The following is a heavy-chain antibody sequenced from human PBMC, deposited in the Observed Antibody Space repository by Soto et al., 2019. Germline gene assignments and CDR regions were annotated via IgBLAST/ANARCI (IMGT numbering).Heavy chain of an antibody. CDR3: AIYSSSWSHYYRMDA. CDR1: GYSFTSYW. V-gene: IGHV5-10-1*01. J-gene: IGHJ6*02. Sequence: GESLKISCKGSGYSFTSYWISWVRQMPGKGLEWMGRIEPSDSYTNYSPSFQGHVTISADKSISTAYLQWSSLKASDTAMYYCAIYSSSWSHYYRMDAWGQGTTVTVSS. D-gene: IGHD6-13*01. CDR2: IEPSDSYT.